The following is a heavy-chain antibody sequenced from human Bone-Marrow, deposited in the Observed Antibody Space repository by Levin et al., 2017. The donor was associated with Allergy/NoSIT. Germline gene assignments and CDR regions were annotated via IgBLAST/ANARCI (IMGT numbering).Heavy chain of an antibody. CDR2: VYYTGST. CDR3: ARAPYYGPARPYQSDY. D-gene: IGHD3-10*01. V-gene: IGHV4-39*01. CDR1: GGSISSSTYS. Sequence: SETLSLTCSVSGGSISSSTYSWGWIRQPPGKGLEWIGNVYYTGSTHYNPSLKSRVTISADTSKNQFSLKLSSVTAADTAVYYCARAPYYGPARPYQSDYWGQGTLVTVSS. J-gene: IGHJ4*02.